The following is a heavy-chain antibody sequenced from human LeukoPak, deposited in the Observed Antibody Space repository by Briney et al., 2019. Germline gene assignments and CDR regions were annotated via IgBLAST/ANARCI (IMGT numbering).Heavy chain of an antibody. CDR1: GFTFSSYW. Sequence: GGSLRLSCAASGFTFSSYWMSWVRQAPGKGLEWVANIKQDGSEKYYVDSVKGRFTISRDNAKNPMYLQMNSLRAEDTAVYYCVREPSQGAFDIWGQGTMVTVSS. J-gene: IGHJ3*02. CDR2: IKQDGSEK. CDR3: VREPSQGAFDI. V-gene: IGHV3-7*01.